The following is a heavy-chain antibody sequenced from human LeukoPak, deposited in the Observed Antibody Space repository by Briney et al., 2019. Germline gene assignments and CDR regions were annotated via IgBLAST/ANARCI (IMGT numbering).Heavy chain of an antibody. V-gene: IGHV3-7*01. J-gene: IGHJ4*02. CDR2: IKQDGSEK. Sequence: PGGSLRLSCAASGFTFSSYWMSWVRQAPGKGLEWVANIKQDGSEKYYVDSAKGRFTVSRDNAKNSLYLQMNSLRAEDTGVYYCAKDSYSKGDYWGQGVLVTVSS. CDR1: GFTFSSYW. D-gene: IGHD5-18*01. CDR3: AKDSYSKGDY.